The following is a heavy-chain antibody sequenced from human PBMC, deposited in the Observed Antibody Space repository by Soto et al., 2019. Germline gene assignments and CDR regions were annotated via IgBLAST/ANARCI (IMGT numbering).Heavy chain of an antibody. CDR2: ISAYNGNT. CDR1: GYTFTSYG. V-gene: IGHV1-18*04. J-gene: IGHJ6*02. CDR3: AREFPGIAAAGTYGMDV. D-gene: IGHD6-13*01. Sequence: ASVKVSCKASGYTFTSYGISWVRQAPGQGLEWMGWISAYNGNTNYAQKLQGRVTMTTDTSTSTAYMELRSLRSDDTAVYYCAREFPGIAAAGTYGMDVWGQGTTVTVSS.